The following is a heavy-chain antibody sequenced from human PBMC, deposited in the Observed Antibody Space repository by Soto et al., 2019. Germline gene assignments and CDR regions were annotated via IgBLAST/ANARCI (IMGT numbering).Heavy chain of an antibody. D-gene: IGHD3-3*01. CDR2: INHSGST. CDR1: GGSFSGYY. V-gene: IGHV4-34*01. J-gene: IGHJ2*01. CDR3: ARGSSSVRGFWSGYYFDL. Sequence: QVQLQQWGAGLLKPSETLSLTCAVYGGSFSGYYWSWIRQPPGKGLEWIGEINHSGSTNYNPSLKSRVTISVDTSKTQFSLKLSSVTAADTAVYYCARGSSSVRGFWSGYYFDLWGRGTLVTVSS.